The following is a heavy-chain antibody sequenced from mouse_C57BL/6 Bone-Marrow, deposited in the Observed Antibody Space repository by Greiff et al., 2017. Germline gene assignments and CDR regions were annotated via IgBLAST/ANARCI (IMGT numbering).Heavy chain of an antibody. D-gene: IGHD1-1*01. V-gene: IGHV1-63*01. CDR2: IYPGGGYT. CDR1: GYTFTNYW. CDR3: ARGGPTVVATDWYFDV. Sequence: VQLQQSGAELVRPGTSVKMSCKASGYTFTNYWIGWAKQRPGHGLEWIGDIYPGGGYTNYNEKFKGKATLTADKSSSTAYMQFSSLTSEDSAIYYGARGGPTVVATDWYFDVWGTGTTVTVSS. J-gene: IGHJ1*03.